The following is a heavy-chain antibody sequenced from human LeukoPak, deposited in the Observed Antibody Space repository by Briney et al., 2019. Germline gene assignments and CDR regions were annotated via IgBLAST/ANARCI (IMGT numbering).Heavy chain of an antibody. Sequence: SETLSLTCAVYGGSFSGYYWSWIRQPPGKGLEWIGEINHSGSQPPGKGLEWIGEINHSGSTNYNPSLKSRVTISVDTSKNQFSLKLSSVTAADTAVYYCARGPHSSGQQRRTFAAGYFDLWGRGTLVTVSS. CDR3: ARGPHSSGQQRRTFAAGYFDL. CDR1: GGSFSGYY. CDR2: INHSGST. J-gene: IGHJ2*01. D-gene: IGHD6-19*01. V-gene: IGHV4-34*01.